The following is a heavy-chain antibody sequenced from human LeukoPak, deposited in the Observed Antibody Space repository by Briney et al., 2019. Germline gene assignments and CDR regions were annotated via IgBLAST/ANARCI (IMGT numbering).Heavy chain of an antibody. CDR3: ARQYYDILTGSAYYFDY. V-gene: IGHV3-30*01. CDR2: ISHDGSNK. Sequence: GGSLRLSCAASGFTFSSYAMHWVRQAPGKGLEWVAVISHDGSNKYYADSVKGRFTISRDNSKNTLYLQMNSLRAEDTAVYYCARQYYDILTGSAYYFDYWGQGTLVTVSS. CDR1: GFTFSSYA. D-gene: IGHD3-9*01. J-gene: IGHJ4*02.